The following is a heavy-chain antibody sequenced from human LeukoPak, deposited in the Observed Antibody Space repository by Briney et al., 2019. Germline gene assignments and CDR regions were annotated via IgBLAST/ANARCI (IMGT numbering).Heavy chain of an antibody. CDR3: AREGTPGWFDP. V-gene: IGHV3-53*01. J-gene: IGHJ5*02. D-gene: IGHD2-15*01. CDR2: IYSGGST. Sequence: GGSLRLSCAASGFTFSINDMSWVRQAPGKGLEWVSVIYSGGSTYYGDSVKGRCTISRDNSKRTLYLQMNSLRAEDTAVYYCAREGTPGWFDPWGEGTLVTVSS. CDR1: GFTFSIND.